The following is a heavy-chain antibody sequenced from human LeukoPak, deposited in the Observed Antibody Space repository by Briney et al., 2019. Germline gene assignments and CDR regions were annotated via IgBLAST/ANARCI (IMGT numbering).Heavy chain of an antibody. Sequence: GGSLRLSCAASGFTFSSCGMHWVRQAPGKGLEWVAFIRYDGSNKYYADSVKGRFTISRDNSKNTLYLQMNSLRAKDMAVYYCAKDRELNYWGQGTLVTVSS. CDR2: IRYDGSNK. CDR3: AKDRELNY. J-gene: IGHJ4*02. D-gene: IGHD1-7*01. V-gene: IGHV3-30*02. CDR1: GFTFSSCG.